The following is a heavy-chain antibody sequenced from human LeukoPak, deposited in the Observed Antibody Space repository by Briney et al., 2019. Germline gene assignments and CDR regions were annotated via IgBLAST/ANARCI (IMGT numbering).Heavy chain of an antibody. J-gene: IGHJ5*02. D-gene: IGHD2-2*01. CDR2: ISGGGGST. CDR3: ARSPTAINGYFDP. Sequence: PGGSLRLSCAASRFTFSSYAMSWVRQAPGKGLEWVSPISGGGGSTYYADSVKGRFTISRDNSKNTLYLQMNSLRADDTAVYYCARSPTAINGYFDPWGQGTLVTVSS. CDR1: RFTFSSYA. V-gene: IGHV3-23*01.